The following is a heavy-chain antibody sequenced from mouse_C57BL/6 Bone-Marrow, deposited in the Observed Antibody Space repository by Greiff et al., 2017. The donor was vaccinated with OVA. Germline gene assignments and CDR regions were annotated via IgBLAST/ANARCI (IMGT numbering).Heavy chain of an antibody. J-gene: IGHJ3*01. V-gene: IGHV1-5*01. Sequence: EVQLQQSGTVLARPGASVKMSCKTSGYTFTSYWMHWVKQRPGPGLEWIGAIYPGNSDTSYNQKFKGKAKLTAVTSASTAYMELSSLTNEDSAVYYCTPIYYGNYVGFAYWGQGTLVTVSA. D-gene: IGHD2-1*01. CDR1: GYTFTSYW. CDR3: TPIYYGNYVGFAY. CDR2: IYPGNSDT.